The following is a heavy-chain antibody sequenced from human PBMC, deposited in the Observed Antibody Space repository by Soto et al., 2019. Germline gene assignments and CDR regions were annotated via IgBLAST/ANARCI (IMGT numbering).Heavy chain of an antibody. J-gene: IGHJ4*02. D-gene: IGHD6-19*01. CDR1: GYTFTSYG. CDR2: ISAYNGNT. V-gene: IGHV1-18*01. CDR3: ARDDGPAGIAVAGTALY. Sequence: ASVKVSCKASGYTFTSYGISWVRQAPGQGLEWMGWISAYNGNTNYAQKLQGRVTMTTDTSTSTAYMELRSLRSDDTAVYYCARDDGPAGIAVAGTALYWRQGTLVTVSS.